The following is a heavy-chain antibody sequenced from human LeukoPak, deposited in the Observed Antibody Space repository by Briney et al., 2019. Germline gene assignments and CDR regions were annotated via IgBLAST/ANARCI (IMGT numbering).Heavy chain of an antibody. J-gene: IGHJ4*02. V-gene: IGHV6-1*01. D-gene: IGHD3-10*01. Sequence: SQTLSLTCAISGDIFSSNSAAWHWSRQSPSRGLEWLVRTYYRSKLYNDYAGSVKIRITINPDTSKNQFSLQLNSVTPEDTAVYYCARDRREYYYGSGSYYWYYFDYWGQGTLVTVSS. CDR1: GDIFSSNSAA. CDR3: ARDRREYYYGSGSYYWYYFDY. CDR2: TYYRSKLYN.